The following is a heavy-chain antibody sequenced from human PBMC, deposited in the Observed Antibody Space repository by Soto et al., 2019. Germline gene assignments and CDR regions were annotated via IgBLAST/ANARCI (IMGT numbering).Heavy chain of an antibody. V-gene: IGHV4-4*02. CDR1: GGPISSSNW. Sequence: QVQLQESGPGLVKPSGTLSLTCAVSGGPISSSNWWSWVRQPPGKGLEWIGEIYHSGSTNYNPSLKSRVTISVDKSKNQFSLKLSSVTAADTAVYYCARMALEQQLVRMDYGMDVWGQGTTVTVSS. J-gene: IGHJ6*02. CDR2: IYHSGST. D-gene: IGHD6-13*01. CDR3: ARMALEQQLVRMDYGMDV.